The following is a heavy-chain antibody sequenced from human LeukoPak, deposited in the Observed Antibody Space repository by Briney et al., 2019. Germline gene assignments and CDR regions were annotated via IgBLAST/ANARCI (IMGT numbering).Heavy chain of an antibody. CDR1: GGSISSYY. D-gene: IGHD3-3*01. CDR3: AREVFDTSLRLYYGMDV. Sequence: SETLSLTCTVSGGSISSYYWSWIRQPPGKGLEWIGYIYYSGSTNYNPSLKSRVTISVDTSKNQFSLKLSSVTAADTAVYYCAREVFDTSLRLYYGMDVWGQGTTVTVPS. J-gene: IGHJ6*02. V-gene: IGHV4-59*01. CDR2: IYYSGST.